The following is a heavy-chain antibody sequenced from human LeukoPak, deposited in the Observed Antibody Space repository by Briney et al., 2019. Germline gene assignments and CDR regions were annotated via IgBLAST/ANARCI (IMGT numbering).Heavy chain of an antibody. CDR3: ARESYGGYQFDI. D-gene: IGHD4-23*01. CDR1: GYTFSNYA. CDR2: INAGDGDT. J-gene: IGHJ3*02. Sequence: ASVKVSCKASGYTFSNYAVHWVRQAPGQRLEWMGRINAGDGDTNYSQKFQGRVTITRDTSASTAHMELSSLRPEDTALYYCARESYGGYQFDIWGQGTVVTVSS. V-gene: IGHV1-3*01.